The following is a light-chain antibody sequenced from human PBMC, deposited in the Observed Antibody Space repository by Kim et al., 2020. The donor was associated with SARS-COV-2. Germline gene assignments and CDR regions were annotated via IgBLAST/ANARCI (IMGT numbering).Light chain of an antibody. J-gene: IGLJ3*02. V-gene: IGLV2-14*01. CDR1: SSDVGGYNY. CDR2: DVN. CDR3: SSYRNTNTWV. Sequence: QSALTQPASVSRSPGQSITISCTGTSSDVGGYNYVSWYQQHPGKAPKLMIYDVNKWPSGVSNRFSGSKSGNTASLTISGLQAEDEAEYYCSSYRNTNTWVFGGGTQLTVL.